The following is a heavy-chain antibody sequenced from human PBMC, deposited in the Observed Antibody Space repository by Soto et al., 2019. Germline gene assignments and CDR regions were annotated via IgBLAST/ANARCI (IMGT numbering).Heavy chain of an antibody. V-gene: IGHV1-8*01. J-gene: IGHJ4*02. D-gene: IGHD5-12*01. CDR2: MNPNSGNT. Sequence: QVQLVQSGAEVKKPGASVKVSCKASGYTFTSYDINWVRQATGQGLEWMGWMNPNSGNTGYAPKFQGTVTMTRNTSISTAYIELSSLRSEDTAVYYCARANVDIVATIIDYWGQGTLVTVSS. CDR3: ARANVDIVATIIDY. CDR1: GYTFTSYD.